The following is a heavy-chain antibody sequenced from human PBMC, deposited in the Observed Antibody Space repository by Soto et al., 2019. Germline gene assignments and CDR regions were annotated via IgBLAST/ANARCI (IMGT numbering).Heavy chain of an antibody. V-gene: IGHV1-69*04. CDR2: IIPILGIA. D-gene: IGHD1-26*01. Sequence: ASVKVSCKASGGTFSSYTISWVRQAPGQGLEWMGRIIPILGIANYAQKFQGRVTITADKSTSTAYMELSSLRSEDTAVYYCAREGPPHSGSYFDYWGQGTLVTVSS. CDR3: AREGPPHSGSYFDY. J-gene: IGHJ4*02. CDR1: GGTFSSYT.